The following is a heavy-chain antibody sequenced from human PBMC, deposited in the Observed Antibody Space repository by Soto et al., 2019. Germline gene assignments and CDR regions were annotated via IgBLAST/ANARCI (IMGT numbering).Heavy chain of an antibody. CDR2: IIPIFGTA. V-gene: IGHV1-69*01. CDR1: GGTFSSYA. J-gene: IGHJ6*02. D-gene: IGHD1-26*01. Sequence: QVQLVQSGAEVKKPGSSVKVSCKASGGTFSSYAISWVRQAPGQGLEWMGGIIPIFGTANYAQKFQGRVTITADESTSTAYMELSSLRSEVTAVCYCARDLYSGSEPHYYGMDVWGQGTTVTVSS. CDR3: ARDLYSGSEPHYYGMDV.